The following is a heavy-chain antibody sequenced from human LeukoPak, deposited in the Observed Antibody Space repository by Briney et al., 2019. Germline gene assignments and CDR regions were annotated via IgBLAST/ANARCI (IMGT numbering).Heavy chain of an antibody. CDR2: INHSGST. CDR1: GGSFSGYY. D-gene: IGHD6-13*01. Sequence: SETLSLTCAVYGGSFSGYYWSWICQPPGKGLEWIGEINHSGSTNYNPSLKSRVTISVDTSKNQFSLKLSSVTAADTAVYYCARFLAAPFDYWGQGTLVTVSS. CDR3: ARFLAAPFDY. J-gene: IGHJ4*02. V-gene: IGHV4-34*01.